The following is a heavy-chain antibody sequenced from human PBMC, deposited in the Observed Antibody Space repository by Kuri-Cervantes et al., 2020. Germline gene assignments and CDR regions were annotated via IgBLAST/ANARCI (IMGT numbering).Heavy chain of an antibody. J-gene: IGHJ4*02. CDR1: GYSISSGYY. CDR2: IYHSGSA. D-gene: IGHD6-13*01. V-gene: IGHV4-38-2*02. Sequence: GSLRLSCAISGYSISSGYYWGWIRQPPGKGLQWLGTIYHSGSAYYNPSLKSRVTISVDKSKNHFSLKLNSVTAADTAVYYCARENTGSSHYYDYWGQGTLVTVSS. CDR3: ARENTGSSHYYDY.